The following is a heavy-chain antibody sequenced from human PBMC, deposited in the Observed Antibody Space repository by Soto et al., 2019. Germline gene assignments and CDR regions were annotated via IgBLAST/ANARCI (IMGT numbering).Heavy chain of an antibody. D-gene: IGHD3-3*01. CDR1: GFTFSRHA. J-gene: IGHJ5*01. Sequence: QVQLVESGGGEVQPGGSLRLSCAASGFTFSRHAIHWVRLTPARGLEWVLAISRDGIYIYYTDSVKGRFTVSRDNSKNTVFVQMNRLIPDDTALYFCARTRNGGVADSFDSWGQGTRVTVSS. CDR3: ARTRNGGVADSFDS. CDR2: ISRDGIYI. V-gene: IGHV3-30*04.